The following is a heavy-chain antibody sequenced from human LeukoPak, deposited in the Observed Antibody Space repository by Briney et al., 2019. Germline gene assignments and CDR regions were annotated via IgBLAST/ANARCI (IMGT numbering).Heavy chain of an antibody. CDR1: GYTFTGYY. V-gene: IGHV1-2*02. Sequence: PGASVKVSCTASGYTFTGYYMHWVRQAPGQGLEWMGWINPNSGGTNYAQKFQGRVTMTRDTSISTAYMELSRLRSDDTAVYYCARGVPAALRQRSNWFDPWGQGTLVTVSS. CDR2: INPNSGGT. J-gene: IGHJ5*02. D-gene: IGHD2-2*01. CDR3: ARGVPAALRQRSNWFDP.